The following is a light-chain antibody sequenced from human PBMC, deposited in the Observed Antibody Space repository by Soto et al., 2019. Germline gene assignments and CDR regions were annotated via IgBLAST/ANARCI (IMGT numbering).Light chain of an antibody. V-gene: IGKV1-5*01. CDR1: QSISSW. CDR3: QHYTSYSPGT. J-gene: IGKJ4*02. Sequence: DNQMTQSPSALPPSVRDRFTITCQAGQSISSWLAWYQQKPGKAPNLLIYDAYSMESGVPSRFRGSGSGTEFTITTSSLLPDDFATYYCQHYTSYSPGTFGEGPKVDIK. CDR2: DAY.